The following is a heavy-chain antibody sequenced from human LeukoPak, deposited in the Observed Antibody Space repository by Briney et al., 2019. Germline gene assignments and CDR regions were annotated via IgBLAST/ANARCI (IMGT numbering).Heavy chain of an antibody. CDR1: GGSFSGYY. CDR2: INHSGST. CDR3: AREPLDPYYFDY. D-gene: IGHD1-1*01. J-gene: IGHJ4*02. V-gene: IGHV4-34*01. Sequence: SETLSLTCAVYGGSFSGYYWSWLRQPPGKGLEWIGEINHSGSTNYNPSLKSRVTISVDTSKNQFSLKLSSVTAADTAVYYCAREPLDPYYFDYWGQGTLVTVSS.